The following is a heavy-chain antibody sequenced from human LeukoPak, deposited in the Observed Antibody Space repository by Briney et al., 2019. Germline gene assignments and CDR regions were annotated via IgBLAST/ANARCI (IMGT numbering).Heavy chain of an antibody. CDR3: ARHVGYYYYMDV. J-gene: IGHJ6*03. CDR1: GYTFTSYD. V-gene: IGHV1-8*01. Sequence: ASVEVSCKASGYTFTSYDINWVRQATGQGLEWMGWMNPNSGNTGYAQKFQGRVTMTRNTSISTAYMELSSLRSEDTAVYYCARHVGYYYYMDVWGKGTTVTVSS. CDR2: MNPNSGNT.